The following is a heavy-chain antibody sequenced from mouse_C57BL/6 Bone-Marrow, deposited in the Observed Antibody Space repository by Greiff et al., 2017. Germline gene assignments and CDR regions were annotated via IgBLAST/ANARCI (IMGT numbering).Heavy chain of an antibody. Sequence: QVQLQQPGAELVRPGTSVKLSCKASGYTFTSSWMHWVKQRPGQGLEWIGVIDPSDSYTNYNQKFKGKATLTVDTSSSTAYMQLSSLTSEDSAVYYCARGALDSSGYLDYWGQGTTLTVSS. V-gene: IGHV1-59*01. D-gene: IGHD3-2*02. CDR2: IDPSDSYT. CDR1: GYTFTSSW. J-gene: IGHJ2*01. CDR3: ARGALDSSGYLDY.